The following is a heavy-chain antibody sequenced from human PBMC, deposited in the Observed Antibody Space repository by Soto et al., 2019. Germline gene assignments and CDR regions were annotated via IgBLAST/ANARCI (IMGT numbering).Heavy chain of an antibody. CDR3: AREGGSYDSGGYLIRGAFDI. CDR1: GDSISSIDYY. J-gene: IGHJ3*02. D-gene: IGHD3-22*01. V-gene: IGHV4-31*11. Sequence: TLSLTYVFSGDSISSIDYYWTWIRQHPEKGLEWIGNIYFRGDTYYSPSLESRLTISVDTSKNQFSLKLTSVTAADTAVYYCAREGGSYDSGGYLIRGAFDIWGQGTMVTVSS. CDR2: IYFRGDT.